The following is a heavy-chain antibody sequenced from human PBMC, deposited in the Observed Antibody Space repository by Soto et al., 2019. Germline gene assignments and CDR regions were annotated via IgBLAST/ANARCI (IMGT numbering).Heavy chain of an antibody. V-gene: IGHV1-46*03. CDR3: ASSATYYYDSSGYLYYYYYGMDV. J-gene: IGHJ6*02. D-gene: IGHD3-22*01. Sequence: ASVKVSCKASGYTFTSYYMHWVRQAPGQGLEWMGIINPSGGSTSYAQKFQGRVTMTRDTSTSTVYMELSSLRSEDTAVYYCASSATYYYDSSGYLYYYYYGMDVWGQ. CDR2: INPSGGST. CDR1: GYTFTSYY.